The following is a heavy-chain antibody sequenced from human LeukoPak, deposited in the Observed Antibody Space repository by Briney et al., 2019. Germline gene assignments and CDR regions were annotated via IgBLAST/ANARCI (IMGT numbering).Heavy chain of an antibody. CDR3: AIWTIAATTYYFDY. D-gene: IGHD2-15*01. V-gene: IGHV1-69*05. J-gene: IGHJ4*02. CDR1: GGTPSSYA. Sequence: SVKVSCKASGGTPSSYAISWVRPAPGQGLEWMGGIIPIFGTANYAHKFQGRVPPTTDEATSTAFTELSSLRPPDTPLFFVAIWTIAATTYYFDYWGQGTLVTVSS. CDR2: IIPIFGTA.